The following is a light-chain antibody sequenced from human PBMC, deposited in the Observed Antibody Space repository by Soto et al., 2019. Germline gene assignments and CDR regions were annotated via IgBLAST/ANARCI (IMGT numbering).Light chain of an antibody. CDR2: WAS. CDR1: QSVLYSSNSNNY. J-gene: IGKJ4*01. V-gene: IGKV4-1*01. CDR3: QQYYTAPRT. Sequence: DIVMTQSPDSLAVSLGERATINCKSSQSVLYSSNSNNYLAWYQQKPGQPPKLLIYWASTRASGVPDRFSGSGSGTDFTLTISSLQAEDVAVYYCQQYYTAPRTFGGGTKVEIK.